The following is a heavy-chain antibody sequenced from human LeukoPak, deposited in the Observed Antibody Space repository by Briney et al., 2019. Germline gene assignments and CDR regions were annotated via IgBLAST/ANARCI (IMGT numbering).Heavy chain of an antibody. CDR1: GGTFSSYA. J-gene: IGHJ6*02. CDR3: ASYCSSTSCYTNYYYYYGMDV. V-gene: IGHV1-69*13. D-gene: IGHD2-2*02. CDR2: IIPIFGTA. Sequence: ASVKVSCKASGGTFSSYAISWVRRAPGQGLEWMGGIIPIFGTANYAQKFQGRVTITADESTSTAYMELSSLRSEDTAVYYCASYCSSTSCYTNYYYYYGMDVWGQGTTVTVSS.